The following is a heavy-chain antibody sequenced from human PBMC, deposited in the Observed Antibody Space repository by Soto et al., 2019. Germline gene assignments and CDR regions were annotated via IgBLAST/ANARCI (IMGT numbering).Heavy chain of an antibody. Sequence: ASVKVSCKASGYTFIDYYMHWVRQAPAQGLEWMGWINPSSGDTNYAQKFQGRVTMTRDTSISTAYMELSRLKSDDTAVYYCARAYYYDSGDYSHIYLDYGGQGPLVTV. D-gene: IGHD3-22*01. CDR1: GYTFIDYY. CDR2: INPSSGDT. J-gene: IGHJ4*02. CDR3: ARAYYYDSGDYSHIYLDY. V-gene: IGHV1-2*02.